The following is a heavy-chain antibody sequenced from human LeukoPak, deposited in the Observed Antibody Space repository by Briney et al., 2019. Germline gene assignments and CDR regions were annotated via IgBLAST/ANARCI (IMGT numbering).Heavy chain of an antibody. J-gene: IGHJ4*02. CDR2: IDPYTGIT. V-gene: IGHV1-2*02. D-gene: IGHD5-12*01. CDR3: AREYSASEH. Sequence: ASVTVSCKASGYTFVGYYLHWVRQAPGQGLEWMAWIDPYTGITHYAQKFQGRITVTRDTSVSTTYMELSWLTSDDTARYYCAREYSASEHWGQGTLVTVSS. CDR1: GYTFVGYY.